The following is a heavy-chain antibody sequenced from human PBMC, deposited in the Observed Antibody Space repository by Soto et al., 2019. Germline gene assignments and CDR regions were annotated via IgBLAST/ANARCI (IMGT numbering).Heavy chain of an antibody. CDR1: GDTFSSYA. D-gene: IGHD3-22*01. V-gene: IGHV1-69*10. CDR3: ARERSRYDRSGYYRPDY. Sequence: SVKVSCKASGDTFSSYAISWVRQAPGQGLEWMGGIIPILGTPNYAQKFQGRVTITADKSTSTAYMELSSLRSEDTAVYYCARERSRYDRSGYYRPDYWGQGTLVTVS. J-gene: IGHJ4*02. CDR2: IIPILGTP.